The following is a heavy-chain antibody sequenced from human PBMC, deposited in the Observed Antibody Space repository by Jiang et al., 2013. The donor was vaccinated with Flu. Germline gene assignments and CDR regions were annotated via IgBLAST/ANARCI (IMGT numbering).Heavy chain of an antibody. CDR2: IYYSGTT. V-gene: IGHV4-59*01. CDR1: GDSMNNYY. Sequence: GPGLVKPSETLSLTCTVSGDSMNNYYWNWFRQPPGKRLEWIGSIYYSGTTKYNPSLKSRVTISVDTPKNQFSLNLASVTAADTAVYFCARGSPFAGHFHHWGQGTLVTVSS. J-gene: IGHJ1*01. CDR3: ARGSPFAGHFHH.